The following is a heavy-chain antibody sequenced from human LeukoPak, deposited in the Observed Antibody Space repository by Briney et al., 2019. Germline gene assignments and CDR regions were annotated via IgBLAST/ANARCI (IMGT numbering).Heavy chain of an antibody. CDR2: IYSGGST. CDR3: ARAIATAAARAYGMDV. V-gene: IGHV3-53*01. Sequence: GGSLRLSCAASGFTVSSNYMSWVRQAPGKGLEWVSVIYSGGSTYYADSVKGRFTISRDNSKNTLYLQMNSLRAEDTAVYYCARAIATAAARAYGMDVWGQGTTVTVSS. CDR1: GFTVSSNY. D-gene: IGHD6-13*01. J-gene: IGHJ6*02.